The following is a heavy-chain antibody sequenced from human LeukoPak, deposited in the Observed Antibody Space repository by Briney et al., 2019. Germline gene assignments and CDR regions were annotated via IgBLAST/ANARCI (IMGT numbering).Heavy chain of an antibody. D-gene: IGHD1-26*01. Sequence: SQTLSLTCTVSGGSISSGGYYWSWIRQPPGKGLEWIGEINHSGSTNYNPSLKSRVTISVDTSKNQFSLKLSSVTAADTAVYYCARDSRSSSLALTAWGQGTLVTVSS. V-gene: IGHV4-30-2*01. CDR1: GGSISSGGYY. CDR2: INHSGST. J-gene: IGHJ5*02. CDR3: ARDSRSSSLALTA.